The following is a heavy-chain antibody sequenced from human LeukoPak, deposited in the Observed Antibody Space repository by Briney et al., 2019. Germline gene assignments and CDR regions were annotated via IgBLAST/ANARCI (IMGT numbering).Heavy chain of an antibody. CDR3: ATLVEMATIVFDY. D-gene: IGHD5-24*01. J-gene: IGHJ4*02. Sequence: PGGSLRLSCAASGFTFSSYAMHWVRQAPGKGVEWVAVISYDGSNKYYADSVKGRFTISRDNSKNTLYLQMNSLRAEDTAVYYCATLVEMATIVFDYWGQGTLVTVSS. CDR2: ISYDGSNK. V-gene: IGHV3-30-3*01. CDR1: GFTFSSYA.